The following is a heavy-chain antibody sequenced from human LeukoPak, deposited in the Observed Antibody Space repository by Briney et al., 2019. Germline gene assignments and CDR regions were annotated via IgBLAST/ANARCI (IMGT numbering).Heavy chain of an antibody. V-gene: IGHV3-23*01. CDR2: ISGSGGST. CDR1: GFTFSSYA. Sequence: PGGSLRLSCAASGFTFSSYAMSWVRQAPGKGLEWVSAISGSGGSTYYADSVKGRFTISRDNSKNTLYLQMNSLRAEDTAVYYCAKSPPGVDYGSGSYYHAYNWFDPWGQGTLVTVSS. CDR3: AKSPPGVDYGSGSYYHAYNWFDP. D-gene: IGHD3-10*01. J-gene: IGHJ5*02.